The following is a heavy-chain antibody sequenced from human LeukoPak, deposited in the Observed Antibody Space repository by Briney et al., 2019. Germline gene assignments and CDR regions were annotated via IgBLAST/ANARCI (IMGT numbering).Heavy chain of an antibody. D-gene: IGHD3-3*01. J-gene: IGHJ4*02. CDR1: GFTFSSYG. CDR2: IRYVGSNK. CDR3: AKEISIFGVATDY. V-gene: IGHV3-30*02. Sequence: GGSLRLSCAASGFTFSSYGMHWVRQAPGKGLEWVAFIRYVGSNKYYADSVKGRFTISRDNSKNTLYLQMNSLRAEDTAVYYCAKEISIFGVATDYWGQGTLVTVSS.